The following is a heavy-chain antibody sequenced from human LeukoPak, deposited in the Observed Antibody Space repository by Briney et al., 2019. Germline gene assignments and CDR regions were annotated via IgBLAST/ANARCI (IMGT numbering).Heavy chain of an antibody. CDR3: ARGSETGITDY. Sequence: SETLSLTCTVSGGSISSYYWSWIRQPPGKGLGWIGYIYYSGSTNYNPSLKSRVTISVDTSKNQFSLKLSSVTAADTAVYYCARGSETGITDYWGQGTLVTVSS. CDR1: GGSISSYY. J-gene: IGHJ4*02. CDR2: IYYSGST. D-gene: IGHD1-1*01. V-gene: IGHV4-59*01.